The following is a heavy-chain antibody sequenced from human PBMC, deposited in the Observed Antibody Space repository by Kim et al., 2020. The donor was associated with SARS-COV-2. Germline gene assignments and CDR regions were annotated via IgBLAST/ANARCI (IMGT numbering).Heavy chain of an antibody. V-gene: IGHV1-18*01. CDR1: GDTFTSYG. D-gene: IGHD1-26*01. J-gene: IGHJ6*03. Sequence: ASVKVSCKASGDTFTSYGISWVRQAPGQGLEWMGWISAYNGNTNYAQKLQGRVTMTTDTSTSTAYMELRSLRSDDTAVYYCAGWVVQWELRDYYYYMDVWGTGTTVTVSS. CDR3: AGWVVQWELRDYYYYMDV. CDR2: ISAYNGNT.